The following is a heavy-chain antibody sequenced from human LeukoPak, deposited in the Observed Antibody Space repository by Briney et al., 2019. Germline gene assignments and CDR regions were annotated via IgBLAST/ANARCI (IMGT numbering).Heavy chain of an antibody. J-gene: IGHJ5*02. V-gene: IGHV3-23*01. Sequence: GGSLRLSCAASGFTFSSYAMSWVRQAPGKGLEWVSAISGSGGSTYYADSVKGRFTISRDNSKNTLYLQMNSLRAEDTAVYYCARNNGAAAGISNWFDPWGQGTLVTVSS. D-gene: IGHD6-13*01. CDR3: ARNNGAAAGISNWFDP. CDR1: GFTFSSYA. CDR2: ISGSGGST.